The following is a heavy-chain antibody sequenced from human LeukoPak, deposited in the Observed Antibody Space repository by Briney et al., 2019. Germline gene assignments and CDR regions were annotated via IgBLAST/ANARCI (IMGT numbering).Heavy chain of an antibody. J-gene: IGHJ3*02. V-gene: IGHV3-30*03. Sequence: GGSLRLSCAASGFTFSSYGMHWVRQAPGKGLEWVAVISYDGSNKYYADSVKGRFTIPRDNSKNTLYLQMNSLRAEDTAVYYCASLRTGYSSGRDAFDIWGQGTMVTVSS. D-gene: IGHD6-19*01. CDR3: ASLRTGYSSGRDAFDI. CDR2: ISYDGSNK. CDR1: GFTFSSYG.